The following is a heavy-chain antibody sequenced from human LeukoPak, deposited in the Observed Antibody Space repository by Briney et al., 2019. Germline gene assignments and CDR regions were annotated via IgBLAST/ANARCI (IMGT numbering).Heavy chain of an antibody. CDR3: ARGLARAIVVVPAAIITPHPFDY. V-gene: IGHV4-34*01. CDR1: GGSFSGYY. J-gene: IGHJ4*02. Sequence: PSETLSLTCAVYGGSFSGYYWSWIRQPPGKGLEWIGEINHSGSTNYNPSLKSRVTISVDTSKNQFSLKLSSVTAADTAVYYCARGLARAIVVVPAAIITPHPFDYWGQGTLVTVSS. CDR2: INHSGST. D-gene: IGHD2-2*02.